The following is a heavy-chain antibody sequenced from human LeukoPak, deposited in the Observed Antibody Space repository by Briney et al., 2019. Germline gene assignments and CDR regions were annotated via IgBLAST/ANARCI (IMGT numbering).Heavy chain of an antibody. CDR2: INHSGSI. D-gene: IGHD3-10*01. CDR3: ASAPPDYGSGSYDLFDY. J-gene: IGHJ4*02. CDR1: GGSFSGYY. Sequence: PSETLSLTCAVYGGSFSGYYWSWIRQPPEKGLEWIGEINHSGSINYNPSLKSRVTISVGTSKNQFSLKLNSVTAADTAMYYCASAPPDYGSGSYDLFDYWGQGTLVTVSS. V-gene: IGHV4-34*01.